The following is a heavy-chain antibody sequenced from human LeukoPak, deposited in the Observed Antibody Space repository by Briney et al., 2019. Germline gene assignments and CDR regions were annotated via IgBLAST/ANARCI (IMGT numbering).Heavy chain of an antibody. CDR1: GFTFSSFA. V-gene: IGHV3-23*01. J-gene: IGHJ6*03. D-gene: IGHD3-16*02. CDR2: INTIGRRT. Sequence: GGSLRLSCVSSGFTFSSFAMSWVHQAPGKGLEWVSSINTIGRRTYNADSVKGRFTISRDNSKNTLSLQMSILRADDTAVYYCANDPLNNYYLNYMDVWGNGTTVTVSS. CDR3: ANDPLNNYYLNYMDV.